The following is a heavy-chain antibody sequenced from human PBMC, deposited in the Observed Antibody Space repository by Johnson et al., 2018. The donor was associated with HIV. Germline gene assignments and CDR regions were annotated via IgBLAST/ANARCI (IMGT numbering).Heavy chain of an antibody. CDR2: IWYDGSNT. CDR1: GFTFSSYG. CDR3: ARDGPTMIVGDDAFDI. Sequence: QVQLVESGGGLVQPGGSLRLSCAASGFTFSSYGMHWVRQAPGKGLEWVAVIWYDGSNTYYADSVKVRFTISRDNSKNTLYLQMNSLGAEDTAVYYCARDGPTMIVGDDAFDIWGQGTMVTVSS. D-gene: IGHD3-22*01. J-gene: IGHJ3*02. V-gene: IGHV3-33*01.